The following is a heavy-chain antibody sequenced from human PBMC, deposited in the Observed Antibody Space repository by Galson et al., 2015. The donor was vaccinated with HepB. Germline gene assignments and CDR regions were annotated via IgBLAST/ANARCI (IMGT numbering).Heavy chain of an antibody. J-gene: IGHJ4*02. V-gene: IGHV3-73*01. CDR1: GFTFSGYA. D-gene: IGHD4-17*01. CDR2: IRSKASSYAT. CDR3: TPTVTLRGFDY. Sequence: SLRLSCAASGFTFSGYAIHWVRQASGKGLEWVGRIRSKASSYATAYAASVKDRFTISRDDSRNTAYLQMNSLKTKDTAVYYCTPTVTLRGFDYLGQGTLVTVSS.